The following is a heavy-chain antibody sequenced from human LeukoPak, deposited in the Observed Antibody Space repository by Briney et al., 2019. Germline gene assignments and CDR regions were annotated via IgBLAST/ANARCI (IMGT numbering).Heavy chain of an antibody. V-gene: IGHV4-59*01. D-gene: IGHD3-16*01. CDR2: IYYSGST. CDR3: ASGGVGNWFDP. Sequence: RQPPGKGLEWIGYIYYSGSTNYNPSLKSRVTISVDTSKNQFSLKLSSVTAADTAVYYCASGGVGNWFDPWGQGTLVTVSS. J-gene: IGHJ5*02.